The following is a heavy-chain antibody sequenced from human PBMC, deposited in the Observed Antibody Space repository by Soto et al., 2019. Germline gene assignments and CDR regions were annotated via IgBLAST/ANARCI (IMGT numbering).Heavy chain of an antibody. V-gene: IGHV1-69*13. Sequence: GASVKVSCKASGGTFSSYASRWVRQAPGQGLEWMGGIIPIFGTANYAQKFQGRVTITADESTSTAYMELSSLRSEDTAVYYCAREPDLVVVPAAMRGYYYGMDVWGQGTTVTVS. J-gene: IGHJ6*02. D-gene: IGHD2-2*01. CDR3: AREPDLVVVPAAMRGYYYGMDV. CDR2: IIPIFGTA. CDR1: GGTFSSYA.